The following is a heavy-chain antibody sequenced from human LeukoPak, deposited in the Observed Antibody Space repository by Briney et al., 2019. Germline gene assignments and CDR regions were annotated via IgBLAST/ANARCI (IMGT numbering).Heavy chain of an antibody. CDR1: GFTFSSYA. V-gene: IGHV3-23*01. D-gene: IGHD3-10*01. CDR2: VSGSGGST. J-gene: IGHJ4*02. CDR3: ARDNGGYFDY. Sequence: GGSLRLSCAASGFTFSSYAMSWVRQAPGKGLEWVSAVSGSGGSTYDADSVKGRFTISRDNAKNPLYLQMNSLRAEDTAVYYCARDNGGYFDYWGQGTLVTVSS.